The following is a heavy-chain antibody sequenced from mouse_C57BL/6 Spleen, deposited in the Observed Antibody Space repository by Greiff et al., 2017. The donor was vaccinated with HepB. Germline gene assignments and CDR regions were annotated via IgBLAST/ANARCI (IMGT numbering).Heavy chain of an antibody. J-gene: IGHJ3*01. Sequence: VQLQQPGAELVRPGSSVKLSCKASGYTFTSYWMDWVKQRPGQGLEWIGNIYPSDSETHYNQKFKDKATLTVDKSSSTAYMQLSSLTSEDSAVYYCARIYYDYDTWFAYWGQGTLVTVSA. CDR1: GYTFTSYW. D-gene: IGHD2-4*01. CDR3: ARIYYDYDTWFAY. CDR2: IYPSDSET. V-gene: IGHV1-61*01.